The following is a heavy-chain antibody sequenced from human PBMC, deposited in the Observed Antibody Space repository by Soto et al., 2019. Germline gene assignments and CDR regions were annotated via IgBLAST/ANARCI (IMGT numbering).Heavy chain of an antibody. D-gene: IGHD2-2*01. Sequence: SETLSLTCTVSGGSISSYYWSWIRQPPGKGLEWIGYIYYSGSTNYNPSLKSRVTISVDTSKNQFSLKLSSVTAADTAVYYCARYQYWFDPWGQGTLVTVSS. V-gene: IGHV4-59*01. CDR3: ARYQYWFDP. J-gene: IGHJ5*02. CDR1: GGSISSYY. CDR2: IYYSGST.